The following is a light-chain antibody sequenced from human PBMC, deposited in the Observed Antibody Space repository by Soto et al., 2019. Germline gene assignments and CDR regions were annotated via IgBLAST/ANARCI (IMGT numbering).Light chain of an antibody. CDR2: DAT. Sequence: PGDTATLSCRASQSVVRYVAWYQQKPGQAPRPRIYDATIRASGIPARFRGCGSETDFSLTISSLEPEDFGVYYCHQRYQCPPLTFGGGTKGEGK. CDR3: HQRYQCPPLT. V-gene: IGKV3-11*01. J-gene: IGKJ4*01. CDR1: QSVVRY.